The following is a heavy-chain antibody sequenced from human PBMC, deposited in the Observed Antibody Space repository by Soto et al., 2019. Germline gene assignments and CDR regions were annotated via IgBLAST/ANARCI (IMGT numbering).Heavy chain of an antibody. V-gene: IGHV1-2*04. J-gene: IGHJ1*01. CDR2: INPNSGGT. CDR1: GYTFTGYY. CDR3: ARANLPGIAAAATGYFQH. D-gene: IGHD6-13*01. Sequence: ASVKVSCKASGYTFTGYYMHWVRQAPGQGLEWMGWINPNSGGTNYAQKFQGWVTMTRDTSISTAYMELSRLRSDDTAVYYCARANLPGIAAAATGYFQHWGQGTLVTVSS.